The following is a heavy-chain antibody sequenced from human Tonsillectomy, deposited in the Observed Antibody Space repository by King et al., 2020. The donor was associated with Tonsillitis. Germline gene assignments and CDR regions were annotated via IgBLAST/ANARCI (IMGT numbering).Heavy chain of an antibody. CDR2: INPSGGRT. Sequence: QLVQSGAEVKKPGASVKVSCKASGYTFTSYFMHWVRQAPGQGLEWMGIINPSGGRTTYAQKFQGRVTMTRDTSTTTVYMELSSLRSEDTAVYYCARDPLTTYYYDRSGYGDGFVYWGQGTLVTVSS. J-gene: IGHJ4*02. D-gene: IGHD3-22*01. V-gene: IGHV1-46*03. CDR1: GYTFTSYF. CDR3: ARDPLTTYYYDRSGYGDGFVY.